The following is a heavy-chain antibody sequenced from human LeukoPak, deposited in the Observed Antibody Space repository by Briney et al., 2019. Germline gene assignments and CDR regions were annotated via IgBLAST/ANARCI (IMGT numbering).Heavy chain of an antibody. CDR1: GYIFTGYY. D-gene: IGHD5-24*01. Sequence: EASVKVSCRASGYIFTGYYLHWVRQAPGQGLEWVGGINSNNGDTHYAQNFQGRVTMTRDTSISTAYMELSRLGSDDTAVYYCASDGDGYNLDWGQGTLVTVSS. CDR2: INSNNGDT. V-gene: IGHV1-2*02. CDR3: ASDGDGYNLD. J-gene: IGHJ4*02.